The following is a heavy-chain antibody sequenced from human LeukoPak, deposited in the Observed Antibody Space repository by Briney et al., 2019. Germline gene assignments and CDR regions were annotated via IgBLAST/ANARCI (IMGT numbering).Heavy chain of an antibody. Sequence: GGSLRLSCTASGFTFDNYGMHWVRQAPGRGLEWVALLTYDENNEYYAASVEGRFTISRDKSKRTLYLQMNSLRPEDTAVYYCAKDXXQXXXGXSYLILDHWGQGALAIVSS. CDR1: GFTFDNYG. CDR3: AKDXXQXXXGXSYLILDH. D-gene: IGHD2/OR15-2a*01. V-gene: IGHV3-30*18. CDR2: LTYDENNE. J-gene: IGHJ4*02.